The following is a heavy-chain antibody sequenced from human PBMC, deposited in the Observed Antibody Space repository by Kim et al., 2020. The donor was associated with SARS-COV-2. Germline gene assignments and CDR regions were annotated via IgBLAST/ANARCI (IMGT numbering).Heavy chain of an antibody. J-gene: IGHJ5*02. Sequence: SETLSLTCTVSGGSISSGGYYWSWIRQHPGKGLEWIGYIYYSGSTYYNPSLKSRVTISVDTSKNQFSLKLSSVTAADTAVYYCARGNRNWNEGDNWFDPWGQGTLVTVSS. CDR2: IYYSGST. V-gene: IGHV4-31*03. D-gene: IGHD1-1*01. CDR3: ARGNRNWNEGDNWFDP. CDR1: GGSISSGGYY.